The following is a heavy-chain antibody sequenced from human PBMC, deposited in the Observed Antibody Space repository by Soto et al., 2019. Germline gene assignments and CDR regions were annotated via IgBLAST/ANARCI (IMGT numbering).Heavy chain of an antibody. Sequence: QVQLVESGGGVVQPGRSLRLSCAASGFPFSGYGIHWVRQAPGKGLEWVAGLSYDGRNKSYADSVKGRFTISRDSSKNTLYLQMDSLRAEDTALYYCAKGSNFYDSTAPYRPAGMDVWGQGTAVTVSS. D-gene: IGHD3-22*01. CDR3: AKGSNFYDSTAPYRPAGMDV. J-gene: IGHJ6*02. CDR1: GFPFSGYG. V-gene: IGHV3-30*18. CDR2: LSYDGRNK.